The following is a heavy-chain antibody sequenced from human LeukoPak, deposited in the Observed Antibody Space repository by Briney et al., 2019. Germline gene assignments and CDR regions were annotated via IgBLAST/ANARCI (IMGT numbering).Heavy chain of an antibody. CDR1: GFIFTNYF. V-gene: IGHV3-74*01. CDR3: ARDTYSSGWYGYYYYYGMDV. J-gene: IGHJ6*02. D-gene: IGHD6-19*01. Sequence: PGGSLRLSCAASGFIFTNYFMSWVRQAPGKGLVWVSRINSDGSSTSYADSVKGRFTISRDNAKNTLYLQMNSLRAEDTAVYYCARDTYSSGWYGYYYYYGMDVWGQGTTVTVSS. CDR2: INSDGSST.